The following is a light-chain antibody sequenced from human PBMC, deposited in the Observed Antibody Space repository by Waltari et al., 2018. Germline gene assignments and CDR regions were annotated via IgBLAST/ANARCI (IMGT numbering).Light chain of an antibody. Sequence: SYELTQPPSLSVAPGMTALITCGGDNIGSKSVYWYQRKPGQAPVLVISYDKDRPSGIPERFSGSNSGNTAPLTISRVEAGDEGDDYCQVWDANNEPGVFGTGTEVSGL. J-gene: IGLJ1*01. CDR3: QVWDANNEPGV. CDR1: NIGSKS. V-gene: IGLV3-21*04. CDR2: YDK.